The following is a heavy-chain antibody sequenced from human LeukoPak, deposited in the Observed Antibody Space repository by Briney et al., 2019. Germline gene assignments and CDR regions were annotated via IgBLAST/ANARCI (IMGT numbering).Heavy chain of an antibody. V-gene: IGHV3-7*04. D-gene: IGHD2-2*01. CDR2: IKQDGSEK. J-gene: IGHJ6*02. CDR3: ARDRRAVVVPAARNGMDV. CDR1: GFTFSTYW. Sequence: PGGSLRLSCAASGFTFSTYWMHWVRQAPGKGLEWVANIKQDGSEKYYVDSVKGRFTISRDNAKNSLYLQMNSLRAEDTAVYYCARDRRAVVVPAARNGMDVWGQGTTVTVSS.